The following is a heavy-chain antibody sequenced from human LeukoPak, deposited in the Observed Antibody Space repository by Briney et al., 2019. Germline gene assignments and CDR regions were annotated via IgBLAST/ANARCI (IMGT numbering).Heavy chain of an antibody. CDR2: IIPIFGTA. J-gene: IGHJ4*02. V-gene: IGHV1-69*13. Sequence: ASVKVSCKASGGTFSSYAISWVRQAPGQELEWMGGIIPIFGTANYAQKFQGRVTITADESTSTAYMELSSLRSEDTAVYYCARDRDKDFDYWGQGTLVTVSS. CDR3: ARDRDKDFDY. CDR1: GGTFSSYA. D-gene: IGHD2-15*01.